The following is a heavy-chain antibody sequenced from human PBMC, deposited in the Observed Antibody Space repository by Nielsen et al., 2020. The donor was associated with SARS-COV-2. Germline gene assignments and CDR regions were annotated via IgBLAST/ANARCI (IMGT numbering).Heavy chain of an antibody. V-gene: IGHV1-46*01. D-gene: IGHD5-18*01. CDR1: GGTFSSYA. J-gene: IGHJ6*02. CDR3: ARDGSVDTAMAMGGYYYYGMDV. Sequence: ASVKVSCKASGGTFSSYAISWVRQAPGQGLEWMGIINPSGGSTSYAQKFQGRVTMTRDTSTSTVYMELSSLRSEDTAVYYCARDGSVDTAMAMGGYYYYGMDVWGQGTTVTVSS. CDR2: INPSGGST.